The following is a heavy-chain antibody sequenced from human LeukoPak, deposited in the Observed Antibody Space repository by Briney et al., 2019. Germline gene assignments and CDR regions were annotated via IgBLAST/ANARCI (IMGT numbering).Heavy chain of an antibody. Sequence: ASVKVSCKASGYTFTSYAMHWVRQAPRRRLEWMGWINADNGNTKYSQKFQGRVTFTRDTSASTAYMELSSLRSEDTAVYYCARGIQSSSWYGDYWGQGTLVTVSS. V-gene: IGHV1-3*01. CDR1: GYTFTSYA. D-gene: IGHD6-13*01. J-gene: IGHJ4*02. CDR2: INADNGNT. CDR3: ARGIQSSSWYGDY.